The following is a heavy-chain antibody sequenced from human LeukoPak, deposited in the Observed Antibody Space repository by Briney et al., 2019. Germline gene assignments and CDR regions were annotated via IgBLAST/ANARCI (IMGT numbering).Heavy chain of an antibody. V-gene: IGHV4-34*01. CDR2: INHRGSS. CDR3: ARGSSFDGYCSAGACDAGYYDS. CDR1: GDSFSAYF. Sequence: PSETLSLTCAVYGDSFSAYFWNWIRQAPGKPLEYIGEINHRGSSHYNPSLKTRVTLSVDTSKNQFSLMLTSVTAADTALYLCARGSSFDGYCSAGACDAGYYDSWGQGTPVTVSS. J-gene: IGHJ4*02. D-gene: IGHD2-15*01.